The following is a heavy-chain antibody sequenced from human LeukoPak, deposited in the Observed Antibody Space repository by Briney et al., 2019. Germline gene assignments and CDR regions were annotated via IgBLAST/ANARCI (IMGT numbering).Heavy chain of an antibody. J-gene: IGHJ4*02. CDR1: GFTFSSYS. CDR2: ISSSSSYI. D-gene: IGHD1-26*01. V-gene: IGHV3-21*01. CDR3: ASGEWELLSDY. Sequence: PGGSLRLSCAASGFTFSSYSMNWVRQAPGKGLEWVSSISSSSSYIYYADSVKGRFTISRDNAKNSLHLQMNSLRAEDTAVYYCASGEWELLSDYWGQGTLVTVSS.